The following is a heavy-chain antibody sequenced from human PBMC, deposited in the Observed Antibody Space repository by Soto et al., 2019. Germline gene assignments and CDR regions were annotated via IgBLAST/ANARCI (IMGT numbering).Heavy chain of an antibody. V-gene: IGHV1-46*03. J-gene: IGHJ5*02. CDR3: ASRAGDSSSWYGLVH. CDR1: GYTFTSYY. D-gene: IGHD6-13*01. CDR2: INPSGGST. Sequence: ASVKVSCNASGYTFTSYYMHWVRQAPGQGLEWMGIINPSGGSTSYAQKFQGRVTMTRDTSTSTVYMELSSLRSEDTAVYYFASRAGDSSSWYGLVHWGQGTLVTV.